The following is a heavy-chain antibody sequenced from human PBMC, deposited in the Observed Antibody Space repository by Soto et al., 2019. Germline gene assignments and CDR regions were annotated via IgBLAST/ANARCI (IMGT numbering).Heavy chain of an antibody. CDR1: GGSMNSGGYC. CDR3: SRGILV. V-gene: IGHV4-31*03. Sequence: QVQLQESGPGLVKPSQTLSLTCTVSGGSMNSGGYCWSWIRQHPGEGLEWIGCISYGGTTSYNPSLKSRVIISVATSNNQFSLKLTSVTAADTAVYYCSRGILVWGQGTLITVSS. CDR2: ISYGGTT. J-gene: IGHJ4*02. D-gene: IGHD2-15*01.